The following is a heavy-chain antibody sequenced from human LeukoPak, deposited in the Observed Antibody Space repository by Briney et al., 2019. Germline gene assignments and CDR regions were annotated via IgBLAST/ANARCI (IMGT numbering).Heavy chain of an antibody. J-gene: IGHJ4*02. CDR1: GGSISSYY. CDR3: ARAGYCSSTSCLYFDY. D-gene: IGHD2-2*01. V-gene: IGHV4-4*07. Sequence: SETLSLTCIVSGGSISSYYWSWIRQPAGKGLEWIGRIYTSGSTNYNPSLKSRVTMSVDTSKNQFSLKLSSVTAADTAVYYCARAGYCSSTSCLYFDYWGQGTLVTVSS. CDR2: IYTSGST.